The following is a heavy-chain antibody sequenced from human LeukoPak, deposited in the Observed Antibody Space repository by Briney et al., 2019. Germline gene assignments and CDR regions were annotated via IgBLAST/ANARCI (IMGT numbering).Heavy chain of an antibody. V-gene: IGHV1-8*01. J-gene: IGHJ6*02. CDR3: AIQVGTPYYYYYGMDV. D-gene: IGHD2-21*02. Sequence: ASVKVSCKASGYTFTSYDINWVRQATGQGLEWMGWMNPNSGNTGYAQKFQGRGTMTRNTSISTAYMELSSLRSEDTAVYYCAIQVGTPYYYYYGMDVWGQGTTVTVSS. CDR1: GYTFTSYD. CDR2: MNPNSGNT.